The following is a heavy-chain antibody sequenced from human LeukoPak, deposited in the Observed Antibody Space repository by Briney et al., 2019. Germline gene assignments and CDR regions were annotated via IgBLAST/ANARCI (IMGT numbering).Heavy chain of an antibody. CDR2: TSSDTDYT. D-gene: IGHD3-10*01. Sequence: GGSLRLSCAASGFTFSDYYMSWIRQAPGKGLEWVSHTSSDTDYTNYAASVKGRFTISRDNAKNSLYLQMNSLTADDTAGYYGAREFLGGGAIRGVIEAFDYWGQGTPVTVSS. J-gene: IGHJ4*02. V-gene: IGHV3-11*05. CDR3: AREFLGGGAIRGVIEAFDY. CDR1: GFTFSDYY.